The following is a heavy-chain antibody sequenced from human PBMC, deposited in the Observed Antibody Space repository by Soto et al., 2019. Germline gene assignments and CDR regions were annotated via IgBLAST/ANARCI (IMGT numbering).Heavy chain of an antibody. CDR3: AREGTMIVVVTPSYGMDV. Sequence: PGGSLRLSCAASGFTFSSYGMHWVRQAPGKGLEWVAVIWYDGSNKYYADSVKGRFTISRGNSKNTLYLQMNSLRAEDTAVYYCAREGTMIVVVTPSYGMDVWGQGTTVTVSS. CDR2: IWYDGSNK. D-gene: IGHD3-22*01. CDR1: GFTFSSYG. V-gene: IGHV3-33*01. J-gene: IGHJ6*02.